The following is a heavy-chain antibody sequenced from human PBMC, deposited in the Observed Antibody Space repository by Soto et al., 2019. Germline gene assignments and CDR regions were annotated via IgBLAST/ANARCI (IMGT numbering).Heavy chain of an antibody. J-gene: IGHJ4*02. CDR1: GFSLSTSGMC. CDR3: ARCPSSSWPNLFDY. CDR2: IDRDDDK. V-gene: IGHV2-70*11. Sequence: SGPTLVNPTQTLTLTCTFSGFSLSTSGMCVSWIRQPPGKALEWLARIDRDDDKYYSTSLKTRLTISKDTSKNQVVLTMTNMDPVDTATYYCARCPSSSWPNLFDYWGQGTLVTVSS. D-gene: IGHD6-13*01.